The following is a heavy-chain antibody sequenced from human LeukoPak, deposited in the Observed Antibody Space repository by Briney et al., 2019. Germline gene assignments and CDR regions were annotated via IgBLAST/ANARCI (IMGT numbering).Heavy chain of an antibody. V-gene: IGHV1-69*05. D-gene: IGHD2-2*01. J-gene: IGHJ6*03. CDR1: GGTFSSYA. CDR3: ARANVGDIVVVPAAHYYYYMDV. Sequence: GASVKVSCKASGGTFSSYAISWVRQAPGQGLEWMGGIIPIFGTANYAQKFQGRVTITTDESTSTAYMELSSLRSEDTAVYYCARANVGDIVVVPAAHYYYYMDVWGKGTTVTVSS. CDR2: IIPIFGTA.